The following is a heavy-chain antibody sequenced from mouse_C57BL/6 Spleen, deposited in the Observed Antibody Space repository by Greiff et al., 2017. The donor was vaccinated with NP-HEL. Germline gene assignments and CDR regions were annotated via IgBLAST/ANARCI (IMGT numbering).Heavy chain of an antibody. CDR1: GYTFTSYW. CDR2: IHPNSGST. J-gene: IGHJ4*01. CDR3: ASITTVYAMDY. Sequence: QVQLKQPGAELVKPGASVKLSCKASGYTFTSYWMHWVKQRPGQGLEWIGMIHPNSGSTNYNEKFKSKATLTVDKSSSTAYMQLSSLTSEDSAVYYCASITTVYAMDYWGQGTSVTVSS. D-gene: IGHD1-1*01. V-gene: IGHV1-64*01.